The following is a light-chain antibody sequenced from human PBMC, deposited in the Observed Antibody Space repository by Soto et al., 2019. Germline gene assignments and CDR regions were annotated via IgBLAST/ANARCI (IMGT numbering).Light chain of an antibody. Sequence: EIVMTQSPATLSASPGEGATLSCRAGESIRSSLAWYQQKPGQAPRLLIYGASTRATGIPGRFSGSGSGTEFTLTISSSQSADFAVYYCQQYKSWTSITFGQGTRMEIK. CDR1: ESIRSS. V-gene: IGKV3-15*01. CDR2: GAS. CDR3: QQYKSWTSIT. J-gene: IGKJ5*01.